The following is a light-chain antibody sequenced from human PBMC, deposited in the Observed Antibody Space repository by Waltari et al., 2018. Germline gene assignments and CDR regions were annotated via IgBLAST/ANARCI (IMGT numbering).Light chain of an antibody. CDR2: DAS. CDR3: QQYGNLPPSVT. V-gene: IGKV1-33*01. Sequence: DIQMTQSPSSLSASVGDRVTITCQASQGINKYLNWYQQKPGKPPNLLIYDASNLETGVPSSFSRSGSGRHFTLTISSLQPEDIATYYCQQYGNLPPSVTFGQGTRLEIK. CDR1: QGINKY. J-gene: IGKJ5*01.